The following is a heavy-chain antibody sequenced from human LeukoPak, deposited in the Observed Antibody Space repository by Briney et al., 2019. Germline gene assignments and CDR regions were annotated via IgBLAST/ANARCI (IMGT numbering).Heavy chain of an antibody. D-gene: IGHD3-3*01. V-gene: IGHV3-23*01. Sequence: GGSLRLSCAASGFTFSSYAMSWVRQAPGKGLEWVSAISGSGGSTYYADSVKGRFTISRDNSKNTLYLQMNSLRAEDTAVYYCAKDLADFWSGYYFDYWGQGTLVTVSS. CDR1: GFTFSSYA. CDR2: ISGSGGST. CDR3: AKDLADFWSGYYFDY. J-gene: IGHJ4*02.